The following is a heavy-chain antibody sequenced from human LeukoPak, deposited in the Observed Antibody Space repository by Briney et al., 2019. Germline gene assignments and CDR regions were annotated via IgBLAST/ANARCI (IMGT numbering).Heavy chain of an antibody. CDR2: IEHSERT. V-gene: IGHV4-34*01. J-gene: IGHJ6*02. D-gene: IGHD2-15*01. CDR3: AGVPYCSGGSCDPSYYYGMDV. CDR1: GESFRGSY. Sequence: SETLSLTCAVHGESFRGSYWRWIRHSPAQWLNWIGEIEHSERTNYNPSLKSRVTISVDTSKNQFSLKLSSVTAADTAVYFCAGVPYCSGGSCDPSYYYGMDVWGQGTTVTVSS.